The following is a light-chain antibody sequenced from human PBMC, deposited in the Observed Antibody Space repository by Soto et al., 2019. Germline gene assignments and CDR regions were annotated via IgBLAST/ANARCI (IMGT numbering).Light chain of an antibody. J-gene: IGKJ4*01. CDR3: QQSYGIPLT. CDR1: QRISSY. CDR2: GAS. Sequence: DIQMTQSPSSLSASVGDRVIITCRASQRISSYLNWYQQKPGKAPKLLIYGASSLQSGVPPRFSGSGSGTDFTLTISSLQPEDFATYYCQQSYGIPLTFGGGTKVEIK. V-gene: IGKV1-39*01.